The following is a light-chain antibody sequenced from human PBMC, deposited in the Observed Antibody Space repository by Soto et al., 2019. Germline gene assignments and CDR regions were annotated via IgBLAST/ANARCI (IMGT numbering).Light chain of an antibody. CDR3: PQYNSSPRT. J-gene: IGKJ1*01. CDR2: DAS. CDR1: QTISTW. Sequence: DIQMAQSRSTVAASVGDGVGITCRASQTISTWLAWYQHKPGKAPNLLVYDASTLMSGVPSRFSGSGSGTESTLTISRLQPADFATYPCPQYNSSPRTFGQGTKVDI. V-gene: IGKV1-5*01.